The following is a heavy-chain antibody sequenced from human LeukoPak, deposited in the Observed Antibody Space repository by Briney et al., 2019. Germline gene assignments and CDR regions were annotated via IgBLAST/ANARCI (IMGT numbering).Heavy chain of an antibody. V-gene: IGHV5-51*01. J-gene: IGHJ4*02. CDR2: VYPGDSDS. D-gene: IGHD3-10*01. CDR3: ARHNGEWDGLNPKGTFDY. CDR1: GYSFATYW. Sequence: GESLQISCKGSGYSFATYWIGWVRQLPGKGLEWMGIVYPGDSDSRYSPSFQGQVTMSADKSISTAYLQWNTLKASDTATYYCARHNGEWDGLNPKGTFDYWGQGTLVTVSS.